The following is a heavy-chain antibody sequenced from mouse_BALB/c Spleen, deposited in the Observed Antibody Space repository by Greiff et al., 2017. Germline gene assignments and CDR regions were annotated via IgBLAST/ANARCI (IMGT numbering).Heavy chain of an antibody. V-gene: IGHV5-6-3*01. CDR2: INSNGGST. Sequence: EVKLVESGGGLVQPGGSLKLSCAASGFTFSSYGMSWVRQTPDKRLELVATINSNGGSTYYPDIVKGRFTISRDNAKNTLYLQMSSLKSEDTAMYYCARYYYAMDYWGQGTSVTVSS. CDR1: GFTFSSYG. J-gene: IGHJ4*01. CDR3: ARYYYAMDY.